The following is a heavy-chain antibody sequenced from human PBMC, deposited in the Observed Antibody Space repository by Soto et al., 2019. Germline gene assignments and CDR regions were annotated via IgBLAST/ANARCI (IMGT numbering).Heavy chain of an antibody. D-gene: IGHD1-26*01. CDR2: VFHSGIT. V-gene: IGHV4-59*01. J-gene: IGHJ4*02. CDR3: ARDQNGSPYFDY. CDR1: GGSIGSYY. Sequence: SETLSLTCTISGGSIGSYYWIWIRQPPGKGLEWIGYVFHSGITGYNPSLKSRVTISVDASKNLFSLKLSSVTAADAAVYYCARDQNGSPYFDYWGQGTLVTVSS.